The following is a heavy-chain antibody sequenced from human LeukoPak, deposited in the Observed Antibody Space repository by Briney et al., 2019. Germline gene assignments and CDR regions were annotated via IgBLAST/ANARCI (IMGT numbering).Heavy chain of an antibody. CDR2: INRDESVT. CDR1: GFTLSKSW. CDR3: ARGPDHGGSYYHD. Sequence: GGSLRLSCAASGFTLSKSWMYWIRLAPGKGLVWVSRINRDESVTEYADSVKGRFTISRDNAKNTLFLQMNSLRVEDTAVYYCARGPDHGGSYYHDWGQGTPVTVSS. V-gene: IGHV3-74*01. D-gene: IGHD1-26*01. J-gene: IGHJ4*02.